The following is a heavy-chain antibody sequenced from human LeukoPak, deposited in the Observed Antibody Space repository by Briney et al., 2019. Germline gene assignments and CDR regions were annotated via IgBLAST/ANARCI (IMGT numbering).Heavy chain of an antibody. CDR1: GYSFTSSD. CDR3: ARGVGSPAVTTWGNWFDP. J-gene: IGHJ5*02. CDR2: MNPNSGNT. V-gene: IGHV1-8*01. Sequence: ASVKVSCKASGYSFTSSDINWVRQATGQGLEWMGWMNPNSGNTGYAQRFQGRVSMTTNTSISTAYMELSGLRPEDTAVYYCARGVGSPAVTTWGNWFDPWGHGTLVTVSS. D-gene: IGHD4-17*01.